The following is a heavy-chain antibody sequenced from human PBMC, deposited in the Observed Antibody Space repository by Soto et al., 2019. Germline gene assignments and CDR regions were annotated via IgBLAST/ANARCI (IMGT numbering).Heavy chain of an antibody. CDR3: ARGCRTPSCQFGLDV. V-gene: IGHV1-18*04. J-gene: IGHJ6*02. CDR1: GYTFVSYG. D-gene: IGHD2-2*01. CDR2: INAYNGYT. Sequence: VASVKVSCKASGYTFVSYGISWVRQAPGQGLEWMGWINAYNGYTIYAQNFQGRLTMTADTSTSTAYMDLRSLRSDDTAIYYCARGCRTPSCQFGLDVWGQGTTVTVSS.